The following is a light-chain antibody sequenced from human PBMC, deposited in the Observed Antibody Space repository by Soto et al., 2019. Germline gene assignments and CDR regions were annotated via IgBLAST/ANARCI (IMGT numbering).Light chain of an antibody. CDR3: QQRSNWPPYT. Sequence: EIVLTQSPATLSLSPGERATLSCRASQSVSSYLAWYQQKPGQAPRLLIYDASNRATGIHARFSGSGSGTDFTLTISSLEPEDFAVYYCQQRSNWPPYTFGQGTKLEIK. J-gene: IGKJ2*01. CDR1: QSVSSY. V-gene: IGKV3-11*01. CDR2: DAS.